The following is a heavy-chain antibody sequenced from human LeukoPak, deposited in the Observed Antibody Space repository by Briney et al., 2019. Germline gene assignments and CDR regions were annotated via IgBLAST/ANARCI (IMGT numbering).Heavy chain of an antibody. CDR3: ARVQSHVLLWFGELLTPGGYYFDY. J-gene: IGHJ4*02. Sequence: GASVKVSCKASGYTFTGYYMHWVRQAPGQGLEWMGWINPNSGGTNYAQKFQGRVTMTRDTSISTAYMELSRLRSDDTAVYYCARVQSHVLLWFGELLTPGGYYFDYWGQGTLVTVSS. CDR2: INPNSGGT. CDR1: GYTFTGYY. D-gene: IGHD3-10*01. V-gene: IGHV1-2*02.